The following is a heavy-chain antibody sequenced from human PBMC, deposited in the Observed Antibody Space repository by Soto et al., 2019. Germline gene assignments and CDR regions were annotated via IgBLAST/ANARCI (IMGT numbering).Heavy chain of an antibody. Sequence: EVQLLESGGGLVQPGGSLRLSCSTSGFTFSTYAMNWVRQAPGKGLEWVSALSGSGGTTYYADSVRGRFTISRDNSKNTLFLQMNSLRAEDTALYCCAKQRADYGSGTDTYYFDFWGQGTLVTVSS. V-gene: IGHV3-23*01. CDR1: GFTFSTYA. J-gene: IGHJ4*02. D-gene: IGHD3-10*01. CDR3: AKQRADYGSGTDTYYFDF. CDR2: LSGSGGTT.